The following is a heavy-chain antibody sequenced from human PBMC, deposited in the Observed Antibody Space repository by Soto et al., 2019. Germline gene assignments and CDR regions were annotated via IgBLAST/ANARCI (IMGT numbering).Heavy chain of an antibody. Sequence: QVQLQESGPGLVKSSQTLSLTCTVSGGSISSGGYYWSWIRPHPGKGLEWIGYIYYSGSTYYNPSLRSRVTVTVDTAQSQFALKLSCVTAADTAVYYCARVPGYCTNGVCYYYYGMDVWGKGTTFVVSS. CDR1: GGSISSGGYY. D-gene: IGHD2-8*01. CDR3: ARVPGYCTNGVCYYYYGMDV. J-gene: IGHJ6*04. CDR2: IYYSGST. V-gene: IGHV4-31*03.